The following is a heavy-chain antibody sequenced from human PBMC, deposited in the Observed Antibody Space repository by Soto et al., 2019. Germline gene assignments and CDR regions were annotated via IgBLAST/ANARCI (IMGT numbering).Heavy chain of an antibody. D-gene: IGHD3-22*01. V-gene: IGHV1-8*01. CDR1: GYTFTSYD. CDR2: MNPNSGNT. Sequence: ASVKVSCKASGYTFTSYDINWVRQATGQGLEWMGWMNPNSGNTGYAQKFQGRVTMTRNTSISTAYMELSSLRSEDTAVYYCARRYDKVRDTNYYYYIDVWGKGTTVTVSS. J-gene: IGHJ6*03. CDR3: ARRYDKVRDTNYYYYIDV.